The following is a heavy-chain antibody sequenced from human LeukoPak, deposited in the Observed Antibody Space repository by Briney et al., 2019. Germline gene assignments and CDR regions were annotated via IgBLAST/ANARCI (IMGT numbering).Heavy chain of an antibody. Sequence: GGSLRLSCAASGFTFSSYWMSWVRQAPGKGLEWVANIKQDGSEKYYVDSVKGRFTIPRDNAKNSLYLQMNSLRAEDTAVYYCAREGSSSWYLSSWFDPWGQGTLVTVSS. D-gene: IGHD6-13*01. V-gene: IGHV3-7*01. CDR1: GFTFSSYW. J-gene: IGHJ5*02. CDR3: AREGSSSWYLSSWFDP. CDR2: IKQDGSEK.